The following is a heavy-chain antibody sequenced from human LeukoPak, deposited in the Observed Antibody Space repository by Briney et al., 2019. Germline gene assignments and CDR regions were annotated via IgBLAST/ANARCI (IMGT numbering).Heavy chain of an antibody. CDR2: INPRGVNT. V-gene: IGHV1-46*01. CDR1: GYTFSSYF. Sequence: ASVKVSCKASGYTFSSYFMYWGRQSPGQGLEWMGVINPRGVNTRYAQKFQGRVTMTRDTSTSTVYMELSSLRSDDTAMYYCATWNGPKEEWFDYWGQGTLVTVSS. CDR3: ATWNGPKEEWFDY. D-gene: IGHD1-1*01. J-gene: IGHJ4*02.